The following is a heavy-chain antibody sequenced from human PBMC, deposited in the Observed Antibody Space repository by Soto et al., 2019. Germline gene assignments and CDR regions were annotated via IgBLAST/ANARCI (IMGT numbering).Heavy chain of an antibody. J-gene: IGHJ4*02. D-gene: IGHD3-10*02. V-gene: IGHV3-7*05. Sequence: PGGSLRLSCAASGFAFSNYWMSWVRQAPGKGLEWVANIKQDGSEKYYVDSVKGRFTISRDNAKNSLYLQMNSLRAEDTAVYYCVSTMSLDYWDQGTLVTVSS. CDR3: VSTMSLDY. CDR2: IKQDGSEK. CDR1: GFAFSNYW.